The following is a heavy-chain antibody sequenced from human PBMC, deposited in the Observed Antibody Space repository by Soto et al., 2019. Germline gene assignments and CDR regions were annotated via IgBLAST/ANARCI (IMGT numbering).Heavy chain of an antibody. CDR2: ISGSGGST. CDR3: AKDRGGIVVVVAAIFDY. V-gene: IGHV3-23*01. CDR1: GFTFSSYA. D-gene: IGHD2-15*01. J-gene: IGHJ4*02. Sequence: GGSLRLSCAASGFTFSSYAMSWVRQAPGKGLEWVSAISGSGGSTYYADSVKGRFTISRDNSKNTLYLQMNSLRAEDTAVYYCAKDRGGIVVVVAAIFDYWGQGTLVTVSS.